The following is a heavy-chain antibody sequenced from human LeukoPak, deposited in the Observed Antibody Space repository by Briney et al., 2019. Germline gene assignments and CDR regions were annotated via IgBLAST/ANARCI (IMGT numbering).Heavy chain of an antibody. Sequence: GASVKVSCKASGGTFSSYAISWVRQAPGQGLEWMGGIIPIFGTANYAQKFQGRVTITADESTSTAYMELSGLRSEDTAVYYCASFHNPGSPPVYDAFDIWGQGTMVTVSS. CDR3: ASFHNPGSPPVYDAFDI. D-gene: IGHD1-14*01. V-gene: IGHV1-69*13. CDR2: IIPIFGTA. J-gene: IGHJ3*02. CDR1: GGTFSSYA.